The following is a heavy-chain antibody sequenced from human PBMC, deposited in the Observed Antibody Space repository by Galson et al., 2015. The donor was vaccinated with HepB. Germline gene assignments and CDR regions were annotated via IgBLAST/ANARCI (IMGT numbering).Heavy chain of an antibody. CDR2: ITTYNGNT. CDR1: GGTFSSYA. CDR3: ARLGQQPGDY. V-gene: IGHV1-18*01. D-gene: IGHD6-13*01. Sequence: SVKVSCKASGGTFSSYAISWVRQAPGQGLEWMGWITTYNGNTNYAQNLQGRVTMTTATSTTTAYMELRSLRSDDTAVYYCARLGQQPGDYWGQGTLVTVSS. J-gene: IGHJ4*02.